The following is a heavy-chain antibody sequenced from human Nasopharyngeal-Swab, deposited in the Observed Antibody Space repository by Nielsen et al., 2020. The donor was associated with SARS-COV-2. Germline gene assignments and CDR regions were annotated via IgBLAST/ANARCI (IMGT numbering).Heavy chain of an antibody. CDR2: ISGSGGTT. CDR3: ARVNWPVYCGGDCYFSEGQSTGMDV. J-gene: IGHJ6*02. D-gene: IGHD2-21*02. CDR1: GFTFNNYA. Sequence: GESLKISCAASGFTFNNYAMSWVRQAPGKGLEWVSAISGSGGTTYYADSVKGRFTISRDDSKNTLYLQMNSLRAEGTAVYYCARVNWPVYCGGDCYFSEGQSTGMDVWGQGTTVTVS. V-gene: IGHV3-23*01.